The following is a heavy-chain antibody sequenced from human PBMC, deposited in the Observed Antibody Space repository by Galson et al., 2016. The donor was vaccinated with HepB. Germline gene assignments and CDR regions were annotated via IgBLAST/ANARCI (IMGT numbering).Heavy chain of an antibody. D-gene: IGHD1-1*01. Sequence: SLRLSCAASGFTFSSYGMHWVRQAPGKGLEWVALISYDGSHKYYADSVKGRFTISRDNSENTLYLQMDSLRAEDTAVYYCAKDRDSADNWFDYWGQGTLLTVSS. V-gene: IGHV3-30*18. CDR2: ISYDGSHK. J-gene: IGHJ4*02. CDR1: GFTFSSYG. CDR3: AKDRDSADNWFDY.